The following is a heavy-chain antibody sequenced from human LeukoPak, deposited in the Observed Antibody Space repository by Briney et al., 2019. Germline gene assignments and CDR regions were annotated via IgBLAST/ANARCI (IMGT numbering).Heavy chain of an antibody. CDR1: GFTFSSYW. J-gene: IGHJ5*02. Sequence: QTGGSLRLSCAASGFTFSSYWMNWARQAPGKGLEWVASINHNGNVNYYVDSVKGRFTISRDNAKNSLYLQMSNLRAEDTAVYYCARHDWFDPWGRGTLVTVSS. V-gene: IGHV3-7*03. CDR3: ARHDWFDP. CDR2: INHNGNVN.